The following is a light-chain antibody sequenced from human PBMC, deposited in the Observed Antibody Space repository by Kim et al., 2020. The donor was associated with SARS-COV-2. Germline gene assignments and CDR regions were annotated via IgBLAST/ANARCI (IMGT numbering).Light chain of an antibody. J-gene: IGLJ1*01. Sequence: PRRTARVTCAGNEIGDKSVHWYQQEPGQAPVLVISYDRDRPSGIPERFSGSNSENTATLTISRVEAGDEADYYCQVWDDITDHYVFGTGTKVTVL. CDR3: QVWDDITDHYV. CDR1: EIGDKS. CDR2: YDR. V-gene: IGLV3-21*04.